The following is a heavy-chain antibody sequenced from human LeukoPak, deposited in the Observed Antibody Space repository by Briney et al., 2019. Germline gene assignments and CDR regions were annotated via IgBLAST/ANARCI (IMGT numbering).Heavy chain of an antibody. CDR2: ISGSGGST. Sequence: PGGSLRLSCAASGFTFSSYAMSWVRQAPGKGLEWVSAISGSGGSTYYADSVKGRFTISRDNSKTTLYLQMNSLRAEDTAVYYCAKDEDYYDSSGSFDAFDIWGQGTMVTVSS. J-gene: IGHJ3*02. V-gene: IGHV3-23*01. CDR3: AKDEDYYDSSGSFDAFDI. CDR1: GFTFSSYA. D-gene: IGHD3-22*01.